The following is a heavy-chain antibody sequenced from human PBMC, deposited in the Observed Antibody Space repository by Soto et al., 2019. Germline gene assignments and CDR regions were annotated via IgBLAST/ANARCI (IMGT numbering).Heavy chain of an antibody. CDR3: TASADDTFLDH. V-gene: IGHV3-73*01. Sequence: GGSLRLSCSASGFTFSGSAMHWVRQASGKGLEWVGRIRNKANNYATAYAASVKGRFTISRDDSKNTAYLQMNSLKTEDTAVYYCTASADDTFLDHWAQGSLVTVSS. J-gene: IGHJ4*02. D-gene: IGHD3-3*02. CDR2: IRNKANNYAT. CDR1: GFTFSGSA.